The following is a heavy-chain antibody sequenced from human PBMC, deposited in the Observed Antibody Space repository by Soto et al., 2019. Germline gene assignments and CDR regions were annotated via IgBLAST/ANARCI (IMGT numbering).Heavy chain of an antibody. V-gene: IGHV3-13*05. CDR2: IGTAGDP. CDR1: GCRFSSYD. Sequence: GGSLRRSCAASGCRFSSYDMHCLREFTGKGLEWVSAIGTAGDPYYPGSVKGRFTISRENAKNSLYLQMNSLRAGDTAVYYCATCIAAAGTGYYYYYYGMDVWGQGTTVTVSS. D-gene: IGHD6-13*01. J-gene: IGHJ6*02. CDR3: ATCIAAAGTGYYYYYYGMDV.